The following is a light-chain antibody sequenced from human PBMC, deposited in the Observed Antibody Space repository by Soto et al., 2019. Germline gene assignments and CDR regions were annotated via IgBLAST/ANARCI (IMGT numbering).Light chain of an antibody. CDR2: EDS. CDR1: SSDVGSYNL. Sequence: QSVLTQPASGSGSPGQSITISYTGTSSDVGSYNLVSWYQQHPGKAPKLMIYEDSKRPSGVSNRFSGSKSGNTASLTISGLQAEDEADYYCCSYAGSSTYVFGTGTKVTVL. J-gene: IGLJ1*01. CDR3: CSYAGSSTYV. V-gene: IGLV2-23*01.